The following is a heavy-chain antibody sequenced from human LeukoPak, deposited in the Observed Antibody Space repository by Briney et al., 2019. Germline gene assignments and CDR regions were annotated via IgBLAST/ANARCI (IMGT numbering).Heavy chain of an antibody. CDR2: IIPILGIA. CDR1: GGTFSSYA. J-gene: IGHJ4*02. CDR3: ARDGGQLWLYYFDY. Sequence: ASVKVSCKASGGTFSSYAISWVRQAPGQGLEWMGRIIPILGIANYAQKFQGRVTITADKSTSTAYMELSSLRSEDTAAYYCARDGGQLWLYYFDYWGQGTLVTVSS. D-gene: IGHD5-18*01. V-gene: IGHV1-69*04.